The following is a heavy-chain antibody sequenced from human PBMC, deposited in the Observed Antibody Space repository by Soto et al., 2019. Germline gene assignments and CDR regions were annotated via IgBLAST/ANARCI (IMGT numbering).Heavy chain of an antibody. Sequence: QVQLVQSGADVKKPGSSVKRSCTASGAAFSNYTFTWVRRAPGQGLEWVGRVIPLLDASNYAEKFQDRVKISADRSTSTVYMELSGLRSEDSAIYYCASGKSQMSQDRMGFYYYMDVWGKGTTVTVSS. D-gene: IGHD1-1*01. CDR2: VIPLLDAS. CDR1: GAAFSNYT. CDR3: ASGKSQMSQDRMGFYYYMDV. J-gene: IGHJ6*03. V-gene: IGHV1-69*08.